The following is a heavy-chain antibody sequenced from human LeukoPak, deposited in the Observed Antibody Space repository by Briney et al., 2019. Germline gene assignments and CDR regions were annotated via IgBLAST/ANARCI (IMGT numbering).Heavy chain of an antibody. CDR3: ARQAPRYYYGSGVRRGRDY. V-gene: IGHV4-39*01. Sequence: EPLSLPCPVSGGSISTSSYYWGRIRQPPGEGLEWIGGIYYSGSTYYNPSLKSRVTISVDTSKNQFSLKLSSVTAAGTAVYYCARQAPRYYYGSGVRRGRDYWGQGTLVTVSS. CDR2: IYYSGST. J-gene: IGHJ4*02. CDR1: GGSISTSSYY. D-gene: IGHD3-10*01.